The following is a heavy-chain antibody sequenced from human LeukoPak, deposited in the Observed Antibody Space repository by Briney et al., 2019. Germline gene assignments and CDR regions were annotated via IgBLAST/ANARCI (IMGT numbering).Heavy chain of an antibody. D-gene: IGHD3-10*01. CDR2: IIPISGTA. Sequence: ASVKVSCKASGGTFSSYNWVRQAPGQGLEWMGGIIPISGTANYAQKFQGRVTITADESTSTAYMELSSLRSEDTAVYYCARGSGSYYNSFDFWGQGTLVTVSS. V-gene: IGHV1-69*13. CDR3: ARGSGSYYNSFDF. J-gene: IGHJ4*02. CDR1: GGTFSS.